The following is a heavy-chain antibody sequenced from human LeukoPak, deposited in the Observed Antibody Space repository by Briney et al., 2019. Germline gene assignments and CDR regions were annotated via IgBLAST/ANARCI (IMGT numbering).Heavy chain of an antibody. CDR1: GLTFSSYT. D-gene: IGHD6-19*01. J-gene: IGHJ4*02. Sequence: GGSRRLSCAASGLTFSSYTMNWVRQAPGKGLKWVSSISSRSSYIYYADSVKGRFTIARDNAKNSLYLQMNSLRAEDTAVYYCAREGSGWNFDYWGQGTLVTVSS. CDR2: ISSRSSYI. CDR3: AREGSGWNFDY. V-gene: IGHV3-21*01.